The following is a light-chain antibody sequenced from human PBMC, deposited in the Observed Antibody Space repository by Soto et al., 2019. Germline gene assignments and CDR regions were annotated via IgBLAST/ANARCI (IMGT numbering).Light chain of an antibody. CDR1: QNVYNN. CDR2: DAS. Sequence: EIVMTQSPATLSVSPGEGATLSCKASQNVYNNLAWYQQRPGQPPSLLLYDASTRATGISARFSGSGYGTEFTLTISSLQSEDFAVYFCQQCRNWPLTFGGGTKVEIK. CDR3: QQCRNWPLT. J-gene: IGKJ4*01. V-gene: IGKV3-15*01.